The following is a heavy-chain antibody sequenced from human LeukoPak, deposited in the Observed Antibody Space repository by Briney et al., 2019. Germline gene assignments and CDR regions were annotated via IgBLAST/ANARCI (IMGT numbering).Heavy chain of an antibody. CDR3: ARRRYDYVWGSYRYQYFDY. Sequence: SETLSLTCAVYGGSFSGYYWSWIRQPPGKGLEWIGEINHSGSTNYNPSLKSRVTISVDTSNNQFSLKLSSVTAADTAVYYCARRRYDYVWGSYRYQYFDYWGQGTLVTVSS. D-gene: IGHD3-16*02. J-gene: IGHJ4*02. CDR2: INHSGST. CDR1: GGSFSGYY. V-gene: IGHV4-34*01.